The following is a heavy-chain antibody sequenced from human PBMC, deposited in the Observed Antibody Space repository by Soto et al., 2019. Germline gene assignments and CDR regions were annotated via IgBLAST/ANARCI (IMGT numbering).Heavy chain of an antibody. CDR2: MKPNSGNT. CDR1: GYTFSNYD. V-gene: IGHV1-8*01. CDR3: VGIRGYSISQYTWSFDL. J-gene: IGHJ2*01. Sequence: QLQLLQSGAEVKKPGASVRVSCKASGYTFSNYDICWVRQAAGQGLEWMGWMKPNSGNTGYEQKFQGSVSMTRETSIDTAYKELSIRTSEDADDYYCVGIRGYSISQYTWSFDLWGRGSLLKVSS. D-gene: IGHD3-3*02.